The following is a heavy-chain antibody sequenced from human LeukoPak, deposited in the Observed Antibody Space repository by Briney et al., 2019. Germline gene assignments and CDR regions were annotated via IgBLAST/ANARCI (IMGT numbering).Heavy chain of an antibody. Sequence: GGSLRLSCAASGFTFSSYWMQWVRQAPGEGLEWVANIKQDGSEKYYADSVKGRFIISRDNAKNALYLQMSSLRAEDTAIYYCARRYFDYWGQGTLVTVSS. CDR1: GFTFSSYW. V-gene: IGHV3-7*03. J-gene: IGHJ4*02. CDR3: ARRYFDY. CDR2: IKQDGSEK.